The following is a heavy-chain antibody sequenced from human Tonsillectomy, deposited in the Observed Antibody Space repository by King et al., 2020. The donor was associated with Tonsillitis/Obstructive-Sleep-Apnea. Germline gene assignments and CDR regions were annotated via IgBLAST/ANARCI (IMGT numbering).Heavy chain of an antibody. D-gene: IGHD6-13*01. V-gene: IGHV3-23*04. CDR3: ATDKAALDY. CDR2: ISGSAGST. Sequence: VQLVESGGGLVQPGGSLRLSCAASGFTFSSYAMSWVRQAPGKGLEWVSAISGSAGSTYYADSVKGRFTISRDNSKNTLYLRMNSLRVEDRAVYYCATDKAALDYWGQGTLVTVSS. J-gene: IGHJ4*02. CDR1: GFTFSSYA.